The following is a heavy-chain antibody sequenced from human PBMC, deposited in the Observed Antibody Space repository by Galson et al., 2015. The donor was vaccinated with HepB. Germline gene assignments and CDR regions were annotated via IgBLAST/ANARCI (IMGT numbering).Heavy chain of an antibody. CDR3: AKVFIGSGSHYDDGFDV. CDR2: IWYDGNNK. J-gene: IGHJ3*01. V-gene: IGHV3-33*06. CDR1: GFSFSTYG. Sequence: SLRLSCAASGFSFSTYGMHWVRQAPGKGLEWVAVIWYDGNNKDYADSVKGRFTISRDNSKNPLYLQMNSLRVEDTALYYCAKVFIGSGSHYDDGFDVWGQGTMVIVSP. D-gene: IGHD3-10*01.